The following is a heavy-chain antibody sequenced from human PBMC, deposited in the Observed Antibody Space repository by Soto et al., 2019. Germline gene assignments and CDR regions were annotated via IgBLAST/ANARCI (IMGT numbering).Heavy chain of an antibody. CDR3: ARVGLNVFRAANDSYNWFEP. V-gene: IGHV3-30*04. CDR2: ISYHGNTE. D-gene: IGHD6-25*01. J-gene: IGHJ5*02. CDR1: GFTFSHYA. Sequence: PGGSLRLSCTASGFTFSHYALHWLRQTPGKGLEWVAYISYHGNTEKYADSVKGQFTISRDNYKKEVYLQMDSLRIEDTAVYYCARVGLNVFRAANDSYNWFEPWGQGTLVTVSS.